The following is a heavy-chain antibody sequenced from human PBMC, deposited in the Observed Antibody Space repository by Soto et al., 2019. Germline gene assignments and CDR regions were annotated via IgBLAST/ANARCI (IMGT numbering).Heavy chain of an antibody. CDR1: GYTFTSYG. CDR3: ARDGNYYDRSGYYYFGY. CDR2: ISAYNGNT. V-gene: IGHV1-18*01. J-gene: IGHJ4*02. Sequence: QVQLVQSGAEVKKPGASVKVSCKASGYTFTSYGISWVRQAPGQGLEWMGWISAYNGNTNYAQKIQGRVTMTTDTSTSTAYMELRSLRSDDTVVYYCARDGNYYDRSGYYYFGYWGQGTLVTVSS. D-gene: IGHD3-22*01.